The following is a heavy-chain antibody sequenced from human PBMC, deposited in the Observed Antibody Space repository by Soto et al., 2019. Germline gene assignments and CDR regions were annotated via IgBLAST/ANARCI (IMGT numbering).Heavy chain of an antibody. Sequence: QVQLVESGGGVVQPGRSLRLSCAASGFTFSSYGMHWVRQAPGKGLEWGAVIWYDGSNKYYADSVKGRFTISRDNSKNTLYLQMNSVRAQDTAVYYCARDPPQGGMDVWGQGTTVTVAS. CDR3: ARDPPQGGMDV. J-gene: IGHJ6*02. CDR2: IWYDGSNK. CDR1: GFTFSSYG. V-gene: IGHV3-33*01.